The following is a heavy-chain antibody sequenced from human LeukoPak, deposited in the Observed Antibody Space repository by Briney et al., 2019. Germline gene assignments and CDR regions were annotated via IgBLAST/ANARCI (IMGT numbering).Heavy chain of an antibody. CDR2: IANDGSIK. CDR3: AREYSSGWTSDY. V-gene: IGHV3-30*03. Sequence: GRSLRLSCAASGFTFSNFGMHWVRQAPGKGLEWVSVIANDGSIKNYVDSVKGRFTISRDNSKNTLYLQMNSLRAEDTAVYYCAREYSSGWTSDYWGQGTLVTVSS. D-gene: IGHD6-19*01. J-gene: IGHJ4*02. CDR1: GFTFSNFG.